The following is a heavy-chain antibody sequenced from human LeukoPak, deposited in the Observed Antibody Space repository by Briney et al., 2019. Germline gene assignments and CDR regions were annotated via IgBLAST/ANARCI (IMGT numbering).Heavy chain of an antibody. V-gene: IGHV3-11*01. CDR3: ARGEMANFDS. J-gene: IGHJ4*02. CDR2: IGTRGTTV. Sequence: GGSLRLSCTASGFTFIDYYMAWIRQAPGKGMEWISYIGTRGTTVYYADSVKGRFTISRDNAKNSLSLQMNNLKVDDTAIYYCARGEMANFDSWGQGTLVTVSS. CDR1: GFTFIDYY. D-gene: IGHD5-24*01.